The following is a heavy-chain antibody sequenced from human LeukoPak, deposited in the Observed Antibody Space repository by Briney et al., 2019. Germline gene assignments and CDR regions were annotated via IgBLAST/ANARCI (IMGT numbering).Heavy chain of an antibody. CDR2: ISNSGSTI. CDR1: GFTFSSYG. CDR3: ARFPTVTTMGY. V-gene: IGHV3-48*03. J-gene: IGHJ4*02. Sequence: GGSLRLSCAASGFTFSSYGVNWVRQAPGKGLEWVSYISNSGSTIHYADSVKGRFTVSRDNAKKSLYLQMNSLRAEDTGVYYCARFPTVTTMGYWGQGTLVTVSS. D-gene: IGHD4-17*01.